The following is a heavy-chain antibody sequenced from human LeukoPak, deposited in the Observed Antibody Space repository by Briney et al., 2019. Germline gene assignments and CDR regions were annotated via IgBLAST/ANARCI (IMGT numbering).Heavy chain of an antibody. D-gene: IGHD6-13*01. CDR2: ISGSGGST. CDR1: GFTFSSYA. V-gene: IGHV3-23*01. J-gene: IGHJ6*03. CDR3: ARGSSSWYVEYYYYYYMDV. Sequence: GGSLRLSCAASGFTFSSYAMSWARQAPGKGLEWVSAISGSGGSTYYADSVKGRFTISRDNSKNTLYLQMNSLRAEDTAVYYCARGSSSWYVEYYYYYYMDVWGKGTTVTVSS.